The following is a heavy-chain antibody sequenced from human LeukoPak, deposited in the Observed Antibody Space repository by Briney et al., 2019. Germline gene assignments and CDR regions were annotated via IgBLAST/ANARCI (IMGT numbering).Heavy chain of an antibody. CDR3: ASTKILTGVYYFDY. CDR2: IYTSGST. Sequence: SETLSLTCTVSGGSISSYYWSWIRQPARKGLEWIGRIYTSGSTNYNPSLKSRVTMSVDTSKNQFSLKLSSVTAADTAVYYCASTKILTGVYYFDYWGQGTLVTVSS. D-gene: IGHD3-9*01. J-gene: IGHJ4*02. V-gene: IGHV4-4*07. CDR1: GGSISSYY.